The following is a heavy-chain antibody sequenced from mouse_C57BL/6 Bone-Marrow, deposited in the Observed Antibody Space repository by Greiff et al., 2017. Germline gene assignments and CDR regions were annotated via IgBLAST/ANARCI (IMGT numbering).Heavy chain of an antibody. J-gene: IGHJ3*01. Sequence: QVQLQQSGAELVRPGASVTLSCKASGYTFTDYEMHWVKQTPVHGLEWIGAIDPETGGTAYNQKFKGKAILTADKSSSTAYMELRSLTSEDSAVYYCTRPEGYYDWVWFAYWGQGTLVTVSA. CDR2: IDPETGGT. CDR3: TRPEGYYDWVWFAY. CDR1: GYTFTDYE. D-gene: IGHD2-3*01. V-gene: IGHV1-15*01.